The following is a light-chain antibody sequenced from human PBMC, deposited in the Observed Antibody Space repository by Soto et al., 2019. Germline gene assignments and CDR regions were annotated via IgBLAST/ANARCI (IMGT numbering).Light chain of an antibody. Sequence: EIVMTQSPATLSVSPGERATLSCRASQSVSGKLAWYQQKPGQAPRLLIYDASTRATGIPARFSGSGSGTEFTLTISSLQSEDFAVYYCQQRSNWPTFGGGTKVDIK. CDR1: QSVSGK. V-gene: IGKV3-15*01. CDR2: DAS. CDR3: QQRSNWPT. J-gene: IGKJ4*01.